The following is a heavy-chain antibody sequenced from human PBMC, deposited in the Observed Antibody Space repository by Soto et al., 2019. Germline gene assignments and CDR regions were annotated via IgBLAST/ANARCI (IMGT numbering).Heavy chain of an antibody. CDR3: ARDRPFNCSGGSCYSHWFDP. CDR2: FFHTGIT. Sequence: PSETLSLTCAVSGDSISSGNWWIWVRQPPGKGLEWIGEFFHTGITNYNPSLKSRVTISVDTSKNQFSLKLSSVTAADTAVYYCARDRPFNCSGGSCYSHWFDPWGQGTLVTVSS. D-gene: IGHD2-15*01. J-gene: IGHJ5*02. CDR1: GDSISSGNW. V-gene: IGHV4-4*02.